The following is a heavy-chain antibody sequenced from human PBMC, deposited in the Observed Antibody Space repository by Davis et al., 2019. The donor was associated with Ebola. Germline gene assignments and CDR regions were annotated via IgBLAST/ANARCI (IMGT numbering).Heavy chain of an antibody. D-gene: IGHD2-21*02. CDR1: GDSISGYY. V-gene: IGHV4-34*01. J-gene: IGHJ3*02. Sequence: PSETLSLTCTVSGDSISGYYWSWIRQPPGKGLEWIGEINHSGSTNYNPSLKSRVTISVDTSKNQFSLKLSSVTAADTAVYYCTRDVTLRSGDTFDIWGQGTMVTVSS. CDR2: INHSGST. CDR3: TRDVTLRSGDTFDI.